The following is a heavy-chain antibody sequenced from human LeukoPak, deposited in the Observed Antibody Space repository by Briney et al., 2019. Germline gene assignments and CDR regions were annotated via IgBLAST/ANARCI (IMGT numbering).Heavy chain of an antibody. V-gene: IGHV3-21*01. Sequence: PGGSPRLSCAASGFTFSSYSMNWVRQAPGKGLEWVSSISRSSSHIYYADSVKGRFTISRDNAKNSLYLQMNSLRAEDTAMYYCARDFYSSGDKFDYWGQGTLVTVSS. CDR1: GFTFSSYS. CDR3: ARDFYSSGDKFDY. CDR2: ISRSSSHI. J-gene: IGHJ4*02. D-gene: IGHD6-19*01.